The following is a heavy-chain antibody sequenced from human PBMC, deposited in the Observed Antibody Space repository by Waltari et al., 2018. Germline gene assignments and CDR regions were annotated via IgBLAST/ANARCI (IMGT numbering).Heavy chain of an antibody. D-gene: IGHD2-2*01. CDR2: SKHGGSP. J-gene: IGHJ5*02. Sequence: QVQLQQWGAGLLKPSETLSLTCAVYGGSFSGYYWSWLRQSPGKGLEWMGESKHGGSPTYTPTQKSRITNSEETYKNQCSRKLSYVTAADTAVYYCARHPDIVVVSGPNPSRTNWFDPWGQGTLVTVSS. CDR1: GGSFSGYY. CDR3: ARHPDIVVVSGPNPSRTNWFDP. V-gene: IGHV4-34*01.